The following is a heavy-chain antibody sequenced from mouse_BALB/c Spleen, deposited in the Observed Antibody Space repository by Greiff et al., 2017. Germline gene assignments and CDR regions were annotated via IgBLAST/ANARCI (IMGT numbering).Heavy chain of an antibody. V-gene: IGHV1-69*02. J-gene: IGHJ3*01. CDR3: ARGGGYDERAWFAY. CDR2: IDPSDSET. D-gene: IGHD2-2*01. Sequence: QVQLKQPGAELVKPGAPVKLSCKASGYTFTSYWMNWVKQRPGRGLEWIGRIDPSDSETHYNQKFKDKATLTVDKSSSTAYIQLSSLTSEDSAVYYCARGGGYDERAWFAYWGQGTLVTVSA. CDR1: GYTFTSYW.